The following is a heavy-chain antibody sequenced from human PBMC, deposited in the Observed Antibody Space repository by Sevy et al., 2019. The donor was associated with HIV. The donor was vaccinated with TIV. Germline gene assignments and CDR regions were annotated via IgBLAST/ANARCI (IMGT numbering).Heavy chain of an antibody. Sequence: SETLSLTCAVYGGSFSGYYWSWIRQPPGKGLEWIGEINHSGSTNYNPSLKSRVTISVDTSKNQFSLKLSSVTAADTAVYYCARGVYYYGSGSYPYYYYYCMDVWGKGTTVTVSS. D-gene: IGHD3-10*01. V-gene: IGHV4-34*01. CDR3: ARGVYYYGSGSYPYYYYYCMDV. J-gene: IGHJ6*03. CDR1: GGSFSGYY. CDR2: INHSGST.